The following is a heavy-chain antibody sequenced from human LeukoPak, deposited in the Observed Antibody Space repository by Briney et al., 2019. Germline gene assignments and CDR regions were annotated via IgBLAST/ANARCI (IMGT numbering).Heavy chain of an antibody. CDR2: IYYSGST. CDR1: GGSFSGYY. J-gene: IGHJ6*03. V-gene: IGHV4-34*01. D-gene: IGHD1-26*01. CDR3: ARVKIVGAYYYYYYMDV. Sequence: SETLSLTCAVYGGSFSGYYWSWIRQPPGKGLEWIGSIYYSGSTYYNPSLKSRVTISVDTSKNQFSLKLSSVTAADTAVYYCARVKIVGAYYYYYYMDVWGKGTTVTVSS.